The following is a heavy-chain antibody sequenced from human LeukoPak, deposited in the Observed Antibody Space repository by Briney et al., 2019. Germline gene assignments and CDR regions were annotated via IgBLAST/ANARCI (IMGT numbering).Heavy chain of an antibody. CDR1: GFIFRTSA. CDR3: ARGSGYHLVS. Sequence: GGSLRLSCVDSGFIFRTSAMHWVRQAPGKGLEWVAVLSFDGSNENYAGSVRGRFTISRDNSKNTLYLQMNSLIIEDTAIYGDARGSGYHLVSWGQGTLVTVSS. CDR2: LSFDGSNE. D-gene: IGHD5-12*01. J-gene: IGHJ5*02. V-gene: IGHV3-30-3*01.